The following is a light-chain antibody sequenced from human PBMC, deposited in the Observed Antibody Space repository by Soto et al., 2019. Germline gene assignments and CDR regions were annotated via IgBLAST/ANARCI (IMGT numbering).Light chain of an antibody. J-gene: IGKJ1*01. CDR3: LQDFTYPRT. CDR2: SAS. V-gene: IGKV1-6*01. Sequence: AIQMTQSPSSVSASVGDRVTITCRASQGIRNVLGWYQQKPVKAPKLLIYSASSLQSGVPSRFSGSGSGTEFILTISGMQPEDFATYFCLQDFTYPRTFGKGTKV. CDR1: QGIRNV.